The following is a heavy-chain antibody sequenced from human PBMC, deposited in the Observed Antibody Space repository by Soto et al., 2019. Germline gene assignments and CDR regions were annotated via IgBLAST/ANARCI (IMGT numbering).Heavy chain of an antibody. CDR3: ASLMSSGYYYGMDV. D-gene: IGHD3-10*01. CDR1: GGTFSSYA. V-gene: IGHV1-69*06. Sequence: SVKVSCKASGGTFSSYAISWVRQAPGQGLEWMGGIIPIFGTANYAQKFQGRVTITADKSTSTAYMELSSLRSEDTAVYYCASLMSSGYYYGMDVWGQGTTVTVSS. J-gene: IGHJ6*02. CDR2: IIPIFGTA.